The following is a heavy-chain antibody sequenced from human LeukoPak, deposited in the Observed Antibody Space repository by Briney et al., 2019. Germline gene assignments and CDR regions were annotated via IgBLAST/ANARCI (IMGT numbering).Heavy chain of an antibody. CDR1: GGSISSSSYY. CDR2: IYYSGST. CDR3: AILYKYYYDSSGYYYVTRYFDY. Sequence: SETLSLTCTVSGGSISSSSYYWGWIRQPPGKGLEWIGSIYYSGSTYYDPSLKSRVTISVDTSKNQFSLKLSSVTAADTAVYYCAILYKYYYDSSGYYYVTRYFDYWGQGTLVTVSS. D-gene: IGHD3-22*01. J-gene: IGHJ4*02. V-gene: IGHV4-39*01.